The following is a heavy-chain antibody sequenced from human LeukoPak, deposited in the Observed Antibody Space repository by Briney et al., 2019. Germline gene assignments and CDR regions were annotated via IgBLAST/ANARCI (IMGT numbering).Heavy chain of an antibody. V-gene: IGHV4-30-2*01. CDR2: IYHSGST. Sequence: PSQTLSLTCTVSGGSISSGGYYWSWIRQPPGKGLEWIGYIYHSGSTYYNPSLKSRVTISVDRSKNQFSLKLSSVTAADTAVYYCARGVYGDYVGGFDYWGQGTLVTVSS. CDR3: ARGVYGDYVGGFDY. CDR1: GGSISSGGYY. D-gene: IGHD4-17*01. J-gene: IGHJ4*02.